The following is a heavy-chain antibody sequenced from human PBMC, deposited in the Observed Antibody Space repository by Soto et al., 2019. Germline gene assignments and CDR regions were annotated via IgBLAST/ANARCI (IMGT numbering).Heavy chain of an antibody. J-gene: IGHJ4*02. Sequence: GGSLRLSCAASGFTFSDYYMSWIRQAPGKGLEWVSYISSSSSYTNYADSVKGRFTISRDNAKNSLYPQMNSLRAEDTAVYYCARVTLAYCGGDCTYYFDYWGQGTLVTVSS. CDR3: ARVTLAYCGGDCTYYFDY. CDR2: ISSSSSYT. V-gene: IGHV3-11*06. CDR1: GFTFSDYY. D-gene: IGHD2-21*02.